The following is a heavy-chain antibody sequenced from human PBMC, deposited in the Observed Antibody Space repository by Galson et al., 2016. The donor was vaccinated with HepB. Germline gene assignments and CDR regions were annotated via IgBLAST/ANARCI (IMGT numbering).Heavy chain of an antibody. D-gene: IGHD3-16*01. J-gene: IGHJ4*02. CDR1: GFTFSNYG. CDR2: ITCGGSNT. Sequence: SLRLSCAASGFTFSNYGMNWVRQAPGKGLEWVAAITCGGSNTDYADSVKGRFTISRDNSKNTLYLQMNSLRAEDTAVYYCAKDPHVRFFAYWHDPSDDWGQGTLVTVSS. V-gene: IGHV3-21*01. CDR3: AKDPHVRFFAYWHDPSDD.